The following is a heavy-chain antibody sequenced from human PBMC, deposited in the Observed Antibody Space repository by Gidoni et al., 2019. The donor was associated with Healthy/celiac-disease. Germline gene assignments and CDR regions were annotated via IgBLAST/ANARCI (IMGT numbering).Heavy chain of an antibody. Sequence: QVQLVESGGGVVQPGGSLRLSCAASGFPFSSYGMHWVRQAPGKGLEWVAFIRYDGSNKYYADSVKGRFTISRDNSKNTLYLQMNSLRAEDTAVYYCAKDGIHYSMSYWGQGTLVTVSS. CDR3: AKDGIHYSMSY. CDR2: IRYDGSNK. V-gene: IGHV3-30*02. CDR1: GFPFSSYG. J-gene: IGHJ4*02. D-gene: IGHD3-10*01.